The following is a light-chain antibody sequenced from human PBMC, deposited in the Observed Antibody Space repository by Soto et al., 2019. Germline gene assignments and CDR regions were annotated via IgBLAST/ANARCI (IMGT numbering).Light chain of an antibody. CDR2: NSS. CDR1: QSVRSNY. J-gene: IGKJ1*01. V-gene: IGKV3-20*01. Sequence: EIVLTQSPGTLSLSPGERATLSCRASQSVRSNYLAWYQQKPGQAPRLLIYNSSTRATGIPDRFSGSGSGTDFTLTISRLEPEGFALYYCQRYRDLPQPFGQGNQVEI. CDR3: QRYRDLPQP.